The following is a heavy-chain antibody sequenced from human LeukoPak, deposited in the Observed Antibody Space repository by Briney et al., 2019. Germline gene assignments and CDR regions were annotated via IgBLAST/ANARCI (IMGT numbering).Heavy chain of an antibody. V-gene: IGHV4-39*02. D-gene: IGHD4-23*01. J-gene: IGHJ5*02. CDR3: ARETMVGFTPGWLDP. Sequence: SETLSLTCTVSGASISSTTYYWGWIRQPPRKGLEWIASIYYSGSTYYNPSLKSRVTISVDTSKNQFSLKLSSVTAADTAVYYCARETMVGFTPGWLDPWGQGTLVTVSS. CDR2: IYYSGST. CDR1: GASISSTTYY.